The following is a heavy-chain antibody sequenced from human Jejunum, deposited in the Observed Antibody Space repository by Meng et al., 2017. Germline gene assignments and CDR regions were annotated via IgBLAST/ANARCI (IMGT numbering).Heavy chain of an antibody. J-gene: IGHJ4*02. D-gene: IGHD3-10*01. CDR3: VSGKSSDADH. V-gene: IGHV4-39*01. Sequence: LQLPESGPGWVQHSANMYRTCTVSGGSIRSSSSYYWGWIRQPPGKGLEWIGSIYYSVSTNYNRSLDSRLTIAVETSNNQFSLQLSSVTAADTAVYYCVSGKSSDADHWGQGTLVTVSS. CDR1: GGSIRSSSSYY. CDR2: IYYSVST.